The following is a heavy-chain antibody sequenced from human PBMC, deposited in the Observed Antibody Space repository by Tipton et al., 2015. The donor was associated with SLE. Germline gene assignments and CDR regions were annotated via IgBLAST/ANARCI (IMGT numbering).Heavy chain of an antibody. CDR1: AYSFSNYG. J-gene: IGHJ4*02. Sequence: QSGAEVKTPGESLKISCEGSAYSFSNYGIHWVRQMPGKGLEWMGIIYPGDSGTIYSPSFQGQVTISVDKSISTAYLQWSSLKASDTAMYYCARQGVADAIDYWGQGTLVTVSA. D-gene: IGHD2-21*01. CDR3: ARQGVADAIDY. V-gene: IGHV5-51*01. CDR2: IYPGDSGT.